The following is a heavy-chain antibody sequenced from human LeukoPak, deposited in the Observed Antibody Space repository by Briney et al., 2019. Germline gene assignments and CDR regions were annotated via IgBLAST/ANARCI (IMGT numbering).Heavy chain of an antibody. J-gene: IGHJ4*02. D-gene: IGHD3-3*01. CDR3: ARSGRFPESHFDY. V-gene: IGHV4-59*01. CDR2: IYYSGST. Sequence: SETLSLTCTVSGGSISSYYWSWIRQPPGKGLEWIGYIYYSGSTNYNPSLKGRVTISVDTSKNQFSLKLSSVTAADTAVYYCARSGRFPESHFDYWGQGTLVTVSS. CDR1: GGSISSYY.